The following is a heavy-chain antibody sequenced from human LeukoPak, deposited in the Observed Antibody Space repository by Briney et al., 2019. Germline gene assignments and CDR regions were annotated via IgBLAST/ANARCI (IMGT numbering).Heavy chain of an antibody. CDR1: GFTFSDYN. CDR3: ARYSSGCLVY. J-gene: IGHJ4*02. Sequence: GGSLRLSCAASGFTFSDYNMRWIRQAPGKGLEWVSSISRSGSTKYYADSVKGRFTISRDNAKNSLYLQMNSLRAEDTAVYYCARYSSGCLVYWGQGTLVTVSS. CDR2: ISRSGSTK. V-gene: IGHV3-11*04. D-gene: IGHD6-19*01.